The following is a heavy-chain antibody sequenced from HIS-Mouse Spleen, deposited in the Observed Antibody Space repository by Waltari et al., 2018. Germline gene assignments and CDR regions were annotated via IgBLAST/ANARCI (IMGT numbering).Heavy chain of an antibody. J-gene: IGHJ4*02. V-gene: IGHV3-30*18. D-gene: IGHD1-26*01. Sequence: QVQLVESGGGVVQPGRSLRPSWAASGFTFSSYGMPWVRQAPGKGLEWVAVISYDGSNKYYADSVKGRFTISRDNSKNTLYLQMNSLRAEDTAVYYCAKDRGSQFDYWGQGTLVTVSS. CDR2: ISYDGSNK. CDR1: GFTFSSYG. CDR3: AKDRGSQFDY.